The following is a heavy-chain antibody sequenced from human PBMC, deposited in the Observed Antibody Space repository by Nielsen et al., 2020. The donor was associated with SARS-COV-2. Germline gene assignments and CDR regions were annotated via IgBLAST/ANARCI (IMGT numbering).Heavy chain of an antibody. CDR3: AKDLSGIVVVPAAPGDAFDI. CDR2: ISGSGGST. V-gene: IGHV3-23*01. Sequence: WIRQPPGKGLEWVSAISGSGGSTYYADSVKGRFTISRDNSKNTLYLQMNSLRAEDTAVYYCAKDLSGIVVVPAAPGDAFDIWGQGTMVTVSS. D-gene: IGHD2-2*01. J-gene: IGHJ3*02.